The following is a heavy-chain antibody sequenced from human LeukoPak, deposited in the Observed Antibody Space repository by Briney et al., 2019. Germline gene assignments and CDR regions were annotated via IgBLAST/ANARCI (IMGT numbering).Heavy chain of an antibody. V-gene: IGHV4-59*01. J-gene: IGHJ4*02. D-gene: IGHD1-26*01. CDR3: ARGEWELGY. CDR2: IYYSGST. Sequence: PSETLSLTCTVSGGSFSTYYWSWIRQPPGKGLEWIGYIYYSGSTDYNPSLKSRVTMSVDTSKNQFSLKLKYVTAADTAVYYCARGEWELGYWGQGTLVTVSS. CDR1: GGSFSTYY.